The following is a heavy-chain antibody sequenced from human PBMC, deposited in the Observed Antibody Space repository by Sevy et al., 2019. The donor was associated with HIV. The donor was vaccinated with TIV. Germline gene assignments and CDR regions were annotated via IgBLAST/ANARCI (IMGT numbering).Heavy chain of an antibody. Sequence: GGSLRLSCAASGFTFSSYSMNWVRQAPGKGLEWVSSISSSSSYIYYADSVKGRFTISSDNAKNSMYLQMNSLRAEDTAVYYGARDRRDCGGDCYFDYWGQGTLVTVSS. V-gene: IGHV3-21*01. D-gene: IGHD2-21*01. CDR1: GFTFSSYS. CDR2: ISSSSSYI. CDR3: ARDRRDCGGDCYFDY. J-gene: IGHJ4*02.